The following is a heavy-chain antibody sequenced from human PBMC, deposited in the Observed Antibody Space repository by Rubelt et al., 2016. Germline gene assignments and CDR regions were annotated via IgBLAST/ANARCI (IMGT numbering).Heavy chain of an antibody. CDR2: IYYSGST. V-gene: IGHV4-39*02. Sequence: QLQLQESGPGLVKPSETLSLTCTVSGGSISSSSYYWGWIRQPPGKGLEWIGSIYYSGSTYYNPSLKGRVTISVDTSKNQFSLKLSSVTAADTAVYYCARDGGGGYFDLWGRGTLVTVSS. J-gene: IGHJ2*01. CDR3: ARDGGGGYFDL. CDR1: GGSISSSSYY. D-gene: IGHD2-15*01.